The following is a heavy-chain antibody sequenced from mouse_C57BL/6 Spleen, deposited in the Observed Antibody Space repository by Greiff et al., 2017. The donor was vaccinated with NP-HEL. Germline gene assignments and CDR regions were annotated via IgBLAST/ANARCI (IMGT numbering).Heavy chain of an antibody. V-gene: IGHV5-15*01. CDR3: ARYLGHYAMDY. CDR2: ISNLAYSI. CDR1: GFTFSDYG. D-gene: IGHD4-1*01. J-gene: IGHJ4*01. Sequence: DVMLVESGGGLVQPGGSLKLSCAASGFTFSDYGMAWVRQAPRKGPEWVAFISNLAYSIYYADTVTGRFTISRENAKNTLYLEMSSLRSEDTAMYYCARYLGHYAMDYWGQGTSVTVSS.